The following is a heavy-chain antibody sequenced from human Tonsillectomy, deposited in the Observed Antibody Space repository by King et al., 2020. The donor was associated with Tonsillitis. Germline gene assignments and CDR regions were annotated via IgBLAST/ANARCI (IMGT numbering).Heavy chain of an antibody. D-gene: IGHD3-10*01. Sequence: EVQLVESGGGLVQPGGSLRLSCAASGFTFGNHAMSWVRQAPGKGLDWISAISDNGFSTYYADSVKGRFSISRDNSKNTLYLRMNRLRPEDTAVYYCAKLRGSGSSSDHFGMDVWGKGTTVTVSS. J-gene: IGHJ6*04. CDR3: AKLRGSGSSSDHFGMDV. CDR2: ISDNGFST. V-gene: IGHV3-23*04. CDR1: GFTFGNHA.